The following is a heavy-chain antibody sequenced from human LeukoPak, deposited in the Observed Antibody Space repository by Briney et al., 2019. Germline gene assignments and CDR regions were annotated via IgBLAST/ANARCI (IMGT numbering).Heavy chain of an antibody. Sequence: PGGSLRLSCAASGFTFSSYSMNWVRQAPGKGLEWVSSISSSSSYIYYADSVKGRFTISRDNAKNSLYLQMNSLRAEDTAVYYRARRESGLGGYFGYWGQGTLVTVSS. V-gene: IGHV3-21*01. CDR2: ISSSSSYI. J-gene: IGHJ4*02. CDR1: GFTFSSYS. CDR3: ARRESGLGGYFGY. D-gene: IGHD3-22*01.